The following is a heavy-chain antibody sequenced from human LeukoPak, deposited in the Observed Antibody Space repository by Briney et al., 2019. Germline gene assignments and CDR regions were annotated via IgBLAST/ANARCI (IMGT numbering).Heavy chain of an antibody. D-gene: IGHD2-2*02. Sequence: SETLSLTCTVSGVSISSYYWSWIRQPPGKGLEWIGYIYFSGNTNYNPSLKSRVTISVDTSKNQFSLKLSSVTAADTPVYYCARHLGFCSSTGCNSWFDPWGQGTLVTVSS. CDR3: ARHLGFCSSTGCNSWFDP. J-gene: IGHJ5*02. CDR2: IYFSGNT. CDR1: GVSISSYY. V-gene: IGHV4-59*08.